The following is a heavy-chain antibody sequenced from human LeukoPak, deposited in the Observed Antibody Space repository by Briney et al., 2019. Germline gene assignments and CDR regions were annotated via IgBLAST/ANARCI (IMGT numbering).Heavy chain of an antibody. Sequence: SETLSLTCTVSGDSISAYYWSWIRQPPGRGLEWIWYIRYSGSANYNPSLRSRVTLSIDTSKNQFSLKLRSVTAADTAVYHCARLVSASRGYYFAYWGQGTLVTVSS. V-gene: IGHV4-59*08. J-gene: IGHJ4*02. D-gene: IGHD3-22*01. CDR3: ARLVSASRGYYFAY. CDR1: GDSISAYY. CDR2: IRYSGSA.